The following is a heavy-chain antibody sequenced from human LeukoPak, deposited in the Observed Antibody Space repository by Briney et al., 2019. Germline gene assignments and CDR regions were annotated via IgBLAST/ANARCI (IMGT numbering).Heavy chain of an antibody. CDR3: ARSPNSSGWYTY. Sequence: PETLSLTCTVSGGSVSSGSYYWNWIRQPPGKGLEWIGYFYYSGSTNYNPSLKSRVTISLDTSKNQFSLKLSSVTAADTAVYYCARSPNSSGWYTYWGQGTLVTVSS. D-gene: IGHD6-19*01. V-gene: IGHV4-61*01. CDR1: GGSVSSGSYY. CDR2: FYYSGST. J-gene: IGHJ4*02.